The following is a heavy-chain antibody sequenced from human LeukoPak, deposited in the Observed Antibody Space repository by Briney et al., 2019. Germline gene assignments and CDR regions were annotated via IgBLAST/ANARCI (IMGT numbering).Heavy chain of an antibody. CDR2: IYTSGST. D-gene: IGHD2-15*01. Sequence: SETLSLTCTVSGGSISSGSYYWSWIRQPAGKGLEWIGRIYTSGSTNYNPSLKSRVTISVDTSKNQFSLKLSSVTAADTAVYYCARVVKGGLNWFDPWGQGTLVTVSS. J-gene: IGHJ5*02. CDR3: ARVVKGGLNWFDP. V-gene: IGHV4-61*02. CDR1: GGSISSGSYY.